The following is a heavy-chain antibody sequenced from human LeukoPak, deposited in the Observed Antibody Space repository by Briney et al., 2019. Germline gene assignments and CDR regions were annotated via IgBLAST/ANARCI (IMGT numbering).Heavy chain of an antibody. Sequence: PGGSLRLSCAASGFTFSSYSMNWVRKAPGKGLEWVSSISSSSSYIYYADSVKGRFTISRDNAKNSLYLQMNSLRAEDTAVYYCARDGASPIAAAGTSNWFDPWGQGTLVTVSS. CDR1: GFTFSSYS. V-gene: IGHV3-21*01. J-gene: IGHJ5*02. CDR2: ISSSSSYI. D-gene: IGHD6-13*01. CDR3: ARDGASPIAAAGTSNWFDP.